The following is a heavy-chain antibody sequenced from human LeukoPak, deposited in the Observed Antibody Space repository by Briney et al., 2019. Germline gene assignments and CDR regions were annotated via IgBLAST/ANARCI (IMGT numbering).Heavy chain of an antibody. Sequence: PSETLSLTCTVSGGSISNSSYYWDWIRQPPGKGLEWIGSIYYSGSTYYNPSLKSRVTTSVDTSKNQFSLKLSSVTAADTAVYYCARSEMATISLWGQGTLVTVSS. CDR1: GGSISNSSYY. CDR3: ARSEMATISL. D-gene: IGHD5-24*01. V-gene: IGHV4-39*01. CDR2: IYYSGST. J-gene: IGHJ4*02.